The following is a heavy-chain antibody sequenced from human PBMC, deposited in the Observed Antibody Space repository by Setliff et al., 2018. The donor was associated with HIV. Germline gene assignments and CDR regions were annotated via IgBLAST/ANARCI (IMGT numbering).Heavy chain of an antibody. V-gene: IGHV4-61*02. J-gene: IGHJ4*02. CDR1: GDSISSGSNY. D-gene: IGHD2-2*01. CDR2: IYTSGP. CDR3: ARASSDIPGVDSNYFDD. Sequence: SETLSLTCTVSGDSISSGSNYWSWIRQHAGKGLEWIGRIYTSGPRYNPSLENRVTISVDTSKSQFFLMLSSVTAADTAVYYCARASSDIPGVDSNYFDDWGQGTLVTVSS.